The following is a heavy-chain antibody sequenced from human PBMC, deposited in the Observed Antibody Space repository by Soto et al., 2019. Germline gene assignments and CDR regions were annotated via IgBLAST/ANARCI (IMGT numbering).Heavy chain of an antibody. Sequence: SETLSLTCAVYGGSFSGYYWSWIRQPPGKGLEWIGEINHSGSTNYNPSLKSRVTISVDTSKNQFSLKLSSVTAADTAVYYCARANWNYAFDAFDIWGQGTMVT. CDR1: GGSFSGYY. D-gene: IGHD1-7*01. V-gene: IGHV4-34*01. J-gene: IGHJ3*02. CDR2: INHSGST. CDR3: ARANWNYAFDAFDI.